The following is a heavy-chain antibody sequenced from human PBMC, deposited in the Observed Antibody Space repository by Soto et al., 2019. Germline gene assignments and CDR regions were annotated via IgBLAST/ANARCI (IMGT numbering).Heavy chain of an antibody. D-gene: IGHD1-26*01. CDR3: ARGEQYSGRIFDY. CDR2: TYYRSKWYN. CDR1: GDSVSSNSAA. V-gene: IGHV6-1*01. J-gene: IGHJ4*02. Sequence: QVQLQQSGPGLVKPSQTLSVTCGISGDSVSSNSAAWNWLRQSPSRGLEWLGRTYYRSKWYNDYAVSVESRITIHPDTSKNHFSLQLNFVTPEDTAVYFCARGEQYSGRIFDYWGQGTLVTVSS.